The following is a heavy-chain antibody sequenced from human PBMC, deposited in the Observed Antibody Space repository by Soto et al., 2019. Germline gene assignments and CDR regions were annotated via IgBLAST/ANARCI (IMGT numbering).Heavy chain of an antibody. Sequence: QVQLVQSGAEVKKPGASVKVSCKASGYTFTGYYMHWVRQAPGQGLEWMGWINPNSGGTNYAQKFQGWVTMTRDTSISTAYMELSRLTSDDTAVYYCARDDTSSTSTWTNNHDALDIWGQGTMVTVSS. V-gene: IGHV1-2*04. CDR2: INPNSGGT. J-gene: IGHJ3*02. CDR1: GYTFTGYY. D-gene: IGHD2-2*01. CDR3: ARDDTSSTSTWTNNHDALDI.